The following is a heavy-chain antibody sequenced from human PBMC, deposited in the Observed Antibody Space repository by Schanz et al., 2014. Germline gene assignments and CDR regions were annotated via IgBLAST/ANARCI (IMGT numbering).Heavy chain of an antibody. D-gene: IGHD1-26*01. CDR2: INPNSGGT. Sequence: QVQLLQSGAEVKKPGASVKVSCKASGYTFTGYYMHWVRQAPGQGLEWMGRINPNSGGTNYAQKFQGRVTMTRDTSISTAYMELTSLRSGDTAVYYCARDKGQSGGGMDVWGQGTAVIVSS. CDR1: GYTFTGYY. J-gene: IGHJ6*02. CDR3: ARDKGQSGGGMDV. V-gene: IGHV1-2*02.